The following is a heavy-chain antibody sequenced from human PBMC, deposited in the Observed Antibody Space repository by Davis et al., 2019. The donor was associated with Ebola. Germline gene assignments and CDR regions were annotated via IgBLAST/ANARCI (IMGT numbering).Heavy chain of an antibody. CDR1: GGSISNDGYY. V-gene: IGHV4-31*03. CDR2: IYYSESA. J-gene: IGHJ4*02. D-gene: IGHD3-10*01. Sequence: PSETLSLTCTVSGGSISNDGYYWNWIRQHPGEGLEWIGYIYYSESAYYNPSLRSRVTMSEDASKKQFSLKLSSVTAADTAVYYCARNNSGIPFDSWGQGTLVIVSS. CDR3: ARNNSGIPFDS.